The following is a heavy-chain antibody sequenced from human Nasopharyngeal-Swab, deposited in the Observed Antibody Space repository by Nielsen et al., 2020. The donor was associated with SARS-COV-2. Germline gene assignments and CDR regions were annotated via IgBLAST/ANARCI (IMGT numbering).Heavy chain of an antibody. J-gene: IGHJ4*02. CDR1: GFTFSDYY. Sequence: GGSLRLSCAASGFTFSDYYMSWIRQAPGKGLEWVSYISSSGSTIYYADSVKGRFTISRDNAKNSLYLQMNSLRDDDTAVYSCARVSGWYYFDSWGQGTLVTVSS. V-gene: IGHV3-11*04. CDR2: ISSSGSTI. CDR3: ARVSGWYYFDS. D-gene: IGHD6-19*01.